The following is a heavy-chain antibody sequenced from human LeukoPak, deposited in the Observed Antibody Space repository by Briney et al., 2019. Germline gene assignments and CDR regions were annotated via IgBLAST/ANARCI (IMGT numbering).Heavy chain of an antibody. CDR3: AREGGVGFDY. V-gene: IGHV3-7*01. CDR2: VNQDGSQK. Sequence: GGSLRLSCVDSGFTFSSSWMSWVRQAPGKGLEGVANVNQDGSQKDYVDSVKGRFTISRENAKNSLYLQMNSLRAGDTAVYYCAREGGVGFDYWGQGTLVTVSS. J-gene: IGHJ4*02. CDR1: GFTFSSSW. D-gene: IGHD1-26*01.